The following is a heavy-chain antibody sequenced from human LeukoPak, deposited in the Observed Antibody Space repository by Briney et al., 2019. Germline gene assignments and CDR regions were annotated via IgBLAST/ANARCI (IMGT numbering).Heavy chain of an antibody. CDR1: GFTFSQYW. D-gene: IGHD6-19*01. CDR2: INSDASST. J-gene: IGHJ5*02. Sequence: PGGSLRLSCAASGFTFSQYWMYWIRQAPGKGLVWVSRINSDASSTTYGDSVKGRFTISRGNAKNTVYLQMNSLRAEDTAVYYCVRAGRIAVAGHNWFDPWGQGTLVTVSS. V-gene: IGHV3-74*03. CDR3: VRAGRIAVAGHNWFDP.